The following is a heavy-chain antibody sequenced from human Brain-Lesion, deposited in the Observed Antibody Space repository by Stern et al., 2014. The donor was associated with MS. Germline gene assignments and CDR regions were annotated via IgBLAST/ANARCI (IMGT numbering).Heavy chain of an antibody. Sequence: EVHLVESGGGLVKRGGSLRLSCAASGFSLSPYSVSWVRQAPGKGLEWVSSISSTTTYIYYVDSVKGRFTISRDNAKNSVFLQMNGLGADDTAVYYCARGYGDAYHRGLDVWGQGTTVTVSS. V-gene: IGHV3-21*01. CDR2: ISSTTTYI. CDR1: GFSLSPYS. CDR3: ARGYGDAYHRGLDV. J-gene: IGHJ6*02. D-gene: IGHD4-17*01.